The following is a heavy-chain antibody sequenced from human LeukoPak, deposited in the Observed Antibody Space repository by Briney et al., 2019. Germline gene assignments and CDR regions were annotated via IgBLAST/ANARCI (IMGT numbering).Heavy chain of an antibody. CDR3: ATGEQYGGGDVFDI. CDR2: VYFSGST. CDR1: GASIGSYY. V-gene: IGHV4-59*01. D-gene: IGHD4-23*01. J-gene: IGHJ3*02. Sequence: TASETLSLTRSVSGASIGSYYWNWIRQPPGKGLEWIGYVYFSGSTNYNPSLKSRVTISVDTSKNHISLKLRSVTAADTALYYCATGEQYGGGDVFDIWGQGTMVSVSS.